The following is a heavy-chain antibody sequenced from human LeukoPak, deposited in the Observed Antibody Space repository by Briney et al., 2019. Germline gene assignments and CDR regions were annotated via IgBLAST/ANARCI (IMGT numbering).Heavy chain of an antibody. D-gene: IGHD3-10*01. Sequence: GGSLRLSCAASGFTFSEAWMHWVRQAPGKGLVWVSRINNDGSTTRYADSVKGRFTISRDNAKNTLYLQMNSLRAEDTAVYYCARVSGPGMNEYFHLWGQGTLSPSPQ. J-gene: IGHJ1*01. CDR1: GFTFSEAW. CDR3: ARVSGPGMNEYFHL. CDR2: INNDGSTT. V-gene: IGHV3-74*01.